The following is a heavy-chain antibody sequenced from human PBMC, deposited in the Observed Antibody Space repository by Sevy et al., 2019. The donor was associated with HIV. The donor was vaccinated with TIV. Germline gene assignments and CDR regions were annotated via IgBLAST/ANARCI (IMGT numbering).Heavy chain of an antibody. D-gene: IGHD1-26*01. Sequence: GGSLRLSCAASGFTFNSYGMHWVRQAPGKGLEWVALIWYDGSNKYYADSVRGRFTVSRDNSKNTIYLQMNSLRAEDTGVYYCARDGAIVGGDLDYWGQGTLVTVSS. CDR1: GFTFNSYG. J-gene: IGHJ4*02. CDR2: IWYDGSNK. V-gene: IGHV3-33*01. CDR3: ARDGAIVGGDLDY.